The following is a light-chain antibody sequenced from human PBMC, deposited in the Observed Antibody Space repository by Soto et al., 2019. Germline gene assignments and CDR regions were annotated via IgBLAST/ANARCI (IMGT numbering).Light chain of an antibody. Sequence: EIVMTQSPATLSVSPAERATLSCRASQSVSSNLAWYQQKPGQAPRLLIYGASTRATGVPARFSGSGSGAEFTLTISSLQSEDFAVYYCQQYNKWPQTFGQGTKVEIK. CDR1: QSVSSN. V-gene: IGKV3-15*01. CDR3: QQYNKWPQT. J-gene: IGKJ1*01. CDR2: GAS.